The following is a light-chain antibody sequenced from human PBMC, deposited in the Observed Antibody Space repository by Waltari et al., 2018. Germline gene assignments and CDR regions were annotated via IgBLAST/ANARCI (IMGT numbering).Light chain of an antibody. CDR2: EVS. Sequence: QSALTQPPSASGSPGQSVTISSTRTSTDVAGYTFVTRYHHHPGKAPSLFIYEVSARPSGVPARFSGSRSGNTASLTVSGLQAEDEADYYCSSYVANNNPVFGGGTKLTVL. CDR1: STDVAGYTF. J-gene: IGLJ2*01. V-gene: IGLV2-8*01. CDR3: SSYVANNNPV.